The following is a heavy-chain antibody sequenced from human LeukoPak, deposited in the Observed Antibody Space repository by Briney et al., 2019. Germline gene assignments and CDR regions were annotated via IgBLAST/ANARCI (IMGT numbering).Heavy chain of an antibody. Sequence: ASVKVSCKASGGTFSSYAISWVRQAPGQGLEWMGWISAYNGNTNYAQKLQGRVTMTTDTSTSTAYMELRSLRSDDTAVYYCARDSTPHPAAGDYWGQGTLVTVSS. CDR1: GGTFSSYA. D-gene: IGHD6-13*01. V-gene: IGHV1-18*01. J-gene: IGHJ4*02. CDR2: ISAYNGNT. CDR3: ARDSTPHPAAGDY.